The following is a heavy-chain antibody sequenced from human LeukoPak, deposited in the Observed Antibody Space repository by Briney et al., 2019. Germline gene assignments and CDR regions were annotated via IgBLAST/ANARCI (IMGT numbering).Heavy chain of an antibody. Sequence: PSETLSLTCTVSGGSISSSSYYWGWIRQPPGKGLEWIGSIYYSGSTYYNPSLKSRVTISVDTSKNQFSLKLSSVTAADTAVYYCARDQDSSGYSAYFDYWGQGTLVTVSS. J-gene: IGHJ4*02. V-gene: IGHV4-39*07. D-gene: IGHD3-22*01. CDR2: IYYSGST. CDR3: ARDQDSSGYSAYFDY. CDR1: GGSISSSSYY.